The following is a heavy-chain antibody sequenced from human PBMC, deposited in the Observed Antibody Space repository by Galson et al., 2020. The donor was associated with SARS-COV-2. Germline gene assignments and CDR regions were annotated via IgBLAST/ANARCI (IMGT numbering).Heavy chain of an antibody. CDR2: LEPKDGET. Sequence: ASVKVSCKVSGYTVPALSRHGVRQAPGKGLEWKGGLEPKDGETTYAQRIQGRVTMTEDTYTDTAYMELSSLRSEDTAVYYCATAFVMVRGASGSYYYYYGMDVWGQGTTVTVSS. CDR3: ATAFVMVRGASGSYYYYYGMDV. J-gene: IGHJ6*02. D-gene: IGHD3-10*01. V-gene: IGHV1-24*01. CDR1: GYTVPALS.